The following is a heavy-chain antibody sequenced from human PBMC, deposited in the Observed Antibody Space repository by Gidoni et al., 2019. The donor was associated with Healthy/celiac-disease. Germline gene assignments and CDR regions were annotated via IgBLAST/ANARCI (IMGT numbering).Heavy chain of an antibody. D-gene: IGHD2-21*01. CDR3: ARGGLSIGDHGWFDP. V-gene: IGHV4-59*01. J-gene: IGHJ5*02. Sequence: QVQLQASGPGLVKPSETLSLTCTVSGGSISSYYWSWIRQPPGKGLEWIGYIYYSGSTNYNPSLKSRVTISVDTSKNQFSLKLSSVTAADTAVYYCARGGLSIGDHGWFDPWGQGTLVTVS. CDR1: GGSISSYY. CDR2: IYYSGST.